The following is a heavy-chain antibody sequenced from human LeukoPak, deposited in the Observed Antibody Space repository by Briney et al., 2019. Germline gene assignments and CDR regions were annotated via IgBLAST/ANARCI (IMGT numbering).Heavy chain of an antibody. Sequence: PGGSLRLSCAASGFTFSGFGMHWVRQAPGKGLEWATFLQHSGYNKYYADSVKGRFTVSRDNSKNTLYLQMNSLRPEDTAVYYCAKDRGGSLGAFDSWGQGTMVIVSS. V-gene: IGHV3-30*02. J-gene: IGHJ3*02. CDR2: LQHSGYNK. D-gene: IGHD1-26*01. CDR1: GFTFSGFG. CDR3: AKDRGGSLGAFDS.